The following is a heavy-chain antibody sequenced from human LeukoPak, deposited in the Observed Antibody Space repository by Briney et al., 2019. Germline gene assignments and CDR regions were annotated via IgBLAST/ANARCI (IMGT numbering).Heavy chain of an antibody. D-gene: IGHD3-10*01. CDR2: IYYSGST. V-gene: IGHV4-59*01. CDR3: ARGITMVRGVGYNWLDP. J-gene: IGHJ5*02. CDR1: GGSISSYY. Sequence: SETLSLTCTVSGGSISSYYWSWIRQPPGKGLEWIGYIYYSGSTNYNPSLKSRVTISVDTSKNQFSLKLSSVTAADTAVYYCARGITMVRGVGYNWLDPWGQGTLVTVSS.